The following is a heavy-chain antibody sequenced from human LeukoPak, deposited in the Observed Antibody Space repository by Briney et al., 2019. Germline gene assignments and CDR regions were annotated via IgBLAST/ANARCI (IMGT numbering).Heavy chain of an antibody. D-gene: IGHD6-19*01. Sequence: SETLSLTCTVSGGSISSDYWSWIRQPPGKGLEWIGYIYYSGSTNYNPSLKSRVTISVDTSKNQFSLKLNSLTAADTAVYYCARPLARGSSGALDIWGQGTMVTVSS. CDR1: GGSISSDY. J-gene: IGHJ3*02. CDR3: ARPLARGSSGALDI. CDR2: IYYSGST. V-gene: IGHV4-59*08.